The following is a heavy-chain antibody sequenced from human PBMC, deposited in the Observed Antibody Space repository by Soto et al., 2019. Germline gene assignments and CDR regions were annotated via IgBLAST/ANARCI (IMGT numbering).Heavy chain of an antibody. Sequence: SETLSLTCTVSGGSISTGGYYWSWIRQHPGKGLEWIGYIYYSGSSSYNLSLKGRLTISVDTSKNQFSLKLSSVTAADPAVYYCASTRDYFDYWGQGILVTVSS. V-gene: IGHV4-31*03. CDR2: IYYSGSS. D-gene: IGHD1-1*01. CDR3: ASTRDYFDY. J-gene: IGHJ4*02. CDR1: GGSISTGGYY.